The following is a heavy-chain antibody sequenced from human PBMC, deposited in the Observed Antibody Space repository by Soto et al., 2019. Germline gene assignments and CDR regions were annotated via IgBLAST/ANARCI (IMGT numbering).Heavy chain of an antibody. CDR3: VETGWVTTPYYYYMDV. CDR1: GGSISSSSYY. CDR2: IYYSGST. Sequence: SETLSLTCTVSGGSISSSSYYWGWIRQPPGKGLEWIGSIYYSGSTYYNPSLKSRVTISVDTSKNQFSLKLSSVTAADTAVYYCVETGWVTTPYYYYMDVWGKGTTVTVSS. D-gene: IGHD2-21*02. V-gene: IGHV4-39*01. J-gene: IGHJ6*03.